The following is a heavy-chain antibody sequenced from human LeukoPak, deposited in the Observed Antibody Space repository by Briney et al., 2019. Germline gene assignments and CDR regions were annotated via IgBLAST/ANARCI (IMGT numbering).Heavy chain of an antibody. CDR1: GFTSSSYW. Sequence: PGGSLRLSCAASGFTSSSYWMSWVRQAPGKGLEWVANIKQDGSEKYYVDSVKGRFTISRDNAKNSLYLQMNSLRAEDTAVYYCARDNTYVDAFDIWGQGTMVTVSS. CDR2: IKQDGSEK. D-gene: IGHD3-16*01. J-gene: IGHJ3*02. V-gene: IGHV3-7*01. CDR3: ARDNTYVDAFDI.